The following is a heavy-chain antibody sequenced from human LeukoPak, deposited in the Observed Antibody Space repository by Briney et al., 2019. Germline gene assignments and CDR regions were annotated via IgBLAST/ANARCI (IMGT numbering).Heavy chain of an antibody. J-gene: IGHJ4*02. CDR3: ARGRRCSGGSCYSVWLY. Sequence: GAPVKVSCKASGYTFTSYDINWVRQATGQGLEWMGWMNPNSGNTGYAQKFQGRVTMTRNTSISTAYMELSSLRSEDTAVYYCARGRRCSGGSCYSVWLYWGQGTLVTVSS. D-gene: IGHD2-15*01. CDR1: GYTFTSYD. CDR2: MNPNSGNT. V-gene: IGHV1-8*01.